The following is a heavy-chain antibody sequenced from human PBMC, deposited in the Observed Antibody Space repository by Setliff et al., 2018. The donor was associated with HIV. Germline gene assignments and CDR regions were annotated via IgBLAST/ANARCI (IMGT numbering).Heavy chain of an antibody. Sequence: GGSLRLSCSTSGFNFRDSWMSWLRLAPGKGLEWVANISPDGSERYYLDSVKGRFTISRDNAKNSLYLQMNSLRAEDTAVYYCARSADTVVAGLLHCWGQGTLVTVSS. J-gene: IGHJ4*02. CDR3: ARSADTVVAGLLHC. V-gene: IGHV3-7*01. CDR2: ISPDGSER. D-gene: IGHD6-19*01. CDR1: GFNFRDSW.